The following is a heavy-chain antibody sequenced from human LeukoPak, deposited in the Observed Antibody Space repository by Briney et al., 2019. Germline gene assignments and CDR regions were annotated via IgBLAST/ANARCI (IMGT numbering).Heavy chain of an antibody. Sequence: SETLSFTCTVSGGSISSYYWSWIRQPAGKGLEWIGRIYTSGSTNYNPSLKSRVTMSVDTSKNQFSLKLSSVTAADTAVYYCARAHDCSSTSCPLRAGFDPWGQGTLVTVSS. V-gene: IGHV4-4*07. CDR1: GGSISSYY. CDR2: IYTSGST. D-gene: IGHD2-2*01. CDR3: ARAHDCSSTSCPLRAGFDP. J-gene: IGHJ5*02.